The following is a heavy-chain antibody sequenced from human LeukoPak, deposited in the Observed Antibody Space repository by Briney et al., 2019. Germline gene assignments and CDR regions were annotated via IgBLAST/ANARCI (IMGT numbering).Heavy chain of an antibody. CDR2: INHSGGT. J-gene: IGHJ4*02. CDR1: GGSFSGYY. CDR3: ARGGGGYSYGYDFDY. D-gene: IGHD5-18*01. Sequence: SETLSLTCAVYGGSFSGYYWSWIRQPPGKGLEWIGEINHSGGTNYNPSLKSRVTISVDTSKNQFSLKLSSVTAADTAVYYCARGGGGYSYGYDFDYWGQGTLVTVSS. V-gene: IGHV4-34*01.